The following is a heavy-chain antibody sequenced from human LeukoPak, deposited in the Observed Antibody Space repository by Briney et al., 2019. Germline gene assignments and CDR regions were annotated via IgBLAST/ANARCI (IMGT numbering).Heavy chain of an antibody. CDR3: ARGYNYGLDY. J-gene: IGHJ4*02. V-gene: IGHV3-74*01. D-gene: IGHD5-18*01. CDR2: INSDESST. CDR1: GFAFSSYG. Sequence: QPGGSLRLSCAASGFAFSSYGMSWVRQAPGKGLVWVSRINSDESSTNYADSVKGRFTISRDNAKSTLYLQMNSLRAEDTAVYYCARGYNYGLDYWGQGTLVTVSS.